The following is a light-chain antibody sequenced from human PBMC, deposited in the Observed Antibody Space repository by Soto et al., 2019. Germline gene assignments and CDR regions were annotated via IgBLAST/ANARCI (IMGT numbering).Light chain of an antibody. J-gene: IGKJ1*01. CDR2: KAS. V-gene: IGKV1-5*03. Sequence: DIQMTQSPSTLSASVGDRVTITCRASQSISSWLAWYQQKPGKAPKLLIYKASSLESGGPSRFSGSGSGTEFTLTISSLQPDDFATYYCKQYNSYSGTVGQATKVEIK. CDR1: QSISSW. CDR3: KQYNSYSGT.